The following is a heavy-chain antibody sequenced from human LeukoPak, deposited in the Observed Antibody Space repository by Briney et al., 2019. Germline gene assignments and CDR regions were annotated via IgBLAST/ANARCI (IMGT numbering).Heavy chain of an antibody. CDR1: GYTFTGYY. CDR3: ARYKDSSGWYGWFDP. V-gene: IGHV1-2*02. Sequence: ASVKVSCKASGYTFTGYYMHWVRQAPGQGLEWMGWINPNSGGTNYAQKFQGRVTMTRDTSISTAYMELRRLRSDDTAVYYCARYKDSSGWYGWFDPWGRGTLVTVSS. J-gene: IGHJ5*02. CDR2: INPNSGGT. D-gene: IGHD6-19*01.